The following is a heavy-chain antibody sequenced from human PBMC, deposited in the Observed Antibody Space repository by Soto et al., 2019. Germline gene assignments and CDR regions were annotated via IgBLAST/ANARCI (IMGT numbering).Heavy chain of an antibody. CDR1: GFTFSSYA. D-gene: IGHD2-2*01. Sequence: QRLSCAASGFTFSSYAMSWVRQAPGKGLEWVSAISGSGGSTYYADSVKGRFTISRDNSKNTLYLQMNSLRAEDTAVYYCAKENEAAARPLGGMDVWGQGTTVTVSS. CDR3: AKENEAAARPLGGMDV. J-gene: IGHJ6*02. CDR2: ISGSGGST. V-gene: IGHV3-23*01.